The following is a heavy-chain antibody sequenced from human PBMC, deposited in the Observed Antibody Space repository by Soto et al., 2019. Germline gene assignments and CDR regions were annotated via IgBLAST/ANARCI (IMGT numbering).Heavy chain of an antibody. J-gene: IGHJ6*02. CDR1: GFTFRGNG. V-gene: IGHV3-33*01. CDR2: IWYDGSNK. D-gene: IGHD6-6*01. Sequence: QVQLVESGGGGFQLGRSRRLSCAASGFTFRGNGMHWVRQAPGRGLGGGAVIWYDGSNKFYADSVKGRFTISRDNSKNTQYLQMNSLRAEDTAVYYCARGGRQLAQQGSGMDVWGQGTTVTVSS. CDR3: ARGGRQLAQQGSGMDV.